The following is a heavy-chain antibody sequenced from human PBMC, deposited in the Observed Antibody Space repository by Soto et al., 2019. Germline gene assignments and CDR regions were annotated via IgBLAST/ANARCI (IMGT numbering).Heavy chain of an antibody. J-gene: IGHJ4*02. CDR2: INPNSGGT. D-gene: IGHD3-10*01. V-gene: IGHV1-2*02. Sequence: GASVKVSCKASGYTFTGYYMHWVRQAPGQGLEWMGWINPNSGGTNYAQKFQGRVTMTRDTSISTAYMELSRLRSDDTAVYYCATLQARRRGAVNDWPFDYWGQGTLVTVSS. CDR1: GYTFTGYY. CDR3: ATLQARRRGAVNDWPFDY.